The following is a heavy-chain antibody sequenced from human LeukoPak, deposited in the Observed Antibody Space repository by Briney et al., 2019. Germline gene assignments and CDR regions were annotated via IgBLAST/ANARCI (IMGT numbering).Heavy chain of an antibody. CDR1: GYTFTSYY. Sequence: ASVKVSCKASGYTFTSYYMHWVRQAPGQGLEWMGIINPSGGSTSYAQKFQGRVTMTRDTSTSTVYMELSGLRSEDTAVYYCARVKSSRYYDSSGYRWFDPWGQGTLVTVSS. J-gene: IGHJ5*02. CDR2: INPSGGST. CDR3: ARVKSSRYYDSSGYRWFDP. D-gene: IGHD3-22*01. V-gene: IGHV1-46*01.